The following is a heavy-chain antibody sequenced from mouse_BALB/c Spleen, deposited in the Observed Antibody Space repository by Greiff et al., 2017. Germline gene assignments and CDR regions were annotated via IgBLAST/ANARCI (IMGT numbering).Heavy chain of an antibody. D-gene: IGHD1-1*01. CDR1: GFTFNTYA. Sequence: EVQLVESGGGLVQPKGSLKLSCAASGFTFNTYAMNWVRQAPGKGLEWVARIRSKSNNYATYYADSVKDRFTISRDDSQSMLYLQMNNLKTEDTAMYYCVRQITTVVAYYFDYWGQGTTLTVSS. V-gene: IGHV10-1*02. J-gene: IGHJ2*01. CDR3: VRQITTVVAYYFDY. CDR2: IRSKSNNYAT.